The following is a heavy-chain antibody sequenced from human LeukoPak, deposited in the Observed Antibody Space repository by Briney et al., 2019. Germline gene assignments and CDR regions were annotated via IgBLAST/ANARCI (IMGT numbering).Heavy chain of an antibody. V-gene: IGHV4-61*02. CDR3: AVSIAAAGTFAGDYYYYYGMDV. Sequence: KASETLSLTCTVSGGSISSGSYYWSWIRRPAGKGLEWIGRIYTSGSTNYNPSLKSRVTISVDTSKNQFSLKLSSVTAADTAVYYCAVSIAAAGTFAGDYYYYYGMDVWGQGTTVTVSS. D-gene: IGHD6-13*01. J-gene: IGHJ6*02. CDR1: GGSISSGSYY. CDR2: IYTSGST.